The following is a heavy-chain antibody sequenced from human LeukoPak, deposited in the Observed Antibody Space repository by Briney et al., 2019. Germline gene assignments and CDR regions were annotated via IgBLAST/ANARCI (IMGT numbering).Heavy chain of an antibody. CDR1: GFTVSNFA. CDR3: AKGGYDYIEIGYFVY. CDR2: LIASSGST. V-gene: IGHV3-23*01. J-gene: IGHJ4*02. Sequence: GGSLRLSCAASGFTVSNFAMNWVRQAPGKGLEWVSVLIASSGSTDYADSVKGRFTISRDNSKNTLYLQMNSLRAEDTAIYYCAKGGYDYIEIGYFVYWGQGTLVTVSS. D-gene: IGHD5-12*01.